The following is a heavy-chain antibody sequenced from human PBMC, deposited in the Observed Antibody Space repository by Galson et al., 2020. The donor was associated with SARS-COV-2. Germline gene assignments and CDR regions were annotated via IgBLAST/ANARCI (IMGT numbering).Heavy chain of an antibody. V-gene: IGHV1-2*06. CDR2: IHPNSGGT. J-gene: IGHJ4*02. Sequence: ASVKVSCKASGYTFTDYSMHWVRQAPGQGLEWMGRIHPNSGGTNYPEKFQGRVTMTRDTSITTAYMELSRLRYDDTAVYFCARDKGSDSTGYAFDYWGQGTLVTVSS. CDR3: ARDKGSDSTGYAFDY. CDR1: GYTFTDYS. D-gene: IGHD3-22*01.